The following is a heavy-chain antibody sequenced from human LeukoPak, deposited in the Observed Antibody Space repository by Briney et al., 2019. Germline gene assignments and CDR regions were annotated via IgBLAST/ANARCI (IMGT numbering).Heavy chain of an antibody. CDR1: GFTFSDYY. CDR2: ITSSSYT. Sequence: GGSLRLSCAASGFTFSDYYMSWIRQAPGKGLEWVSYITSSSYTNYAEFLKGRFTISRDNAKKSLYLQMNSLRVEDTAVYYCARSRVNGYNRGFDYWGQGTLVTVSS. CDR3: ARSRVNGYNRGFDY. V-gene: IGHV3-11*03. D-gene: IGHD5-24*01. J-gene: IGHJ4*02.